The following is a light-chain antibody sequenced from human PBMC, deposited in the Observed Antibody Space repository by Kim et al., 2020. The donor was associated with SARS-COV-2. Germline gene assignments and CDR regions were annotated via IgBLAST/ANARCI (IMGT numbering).Light chain of an antibody. CDR2: DAS. Sequence: LHPGERAPPSCRASQSVSSSLAWYQHKPGQAPRLLIYDASNGATGIPARFSGSGSGTDFTLTISSLEPEDFAVYYCQQGSNWPLTFGGGTKVDIK. V-gene: IGKV3-11*01. J-gene: IGKJ4*01. CDR1: QSVSSS. CDR3: QQGSNWPLT.